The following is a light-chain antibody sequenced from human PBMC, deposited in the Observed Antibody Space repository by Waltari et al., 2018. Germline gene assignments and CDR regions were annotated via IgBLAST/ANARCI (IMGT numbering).Light chain of an antibody. J-gene: IGKJ4*01. V-gene: IGKV1-5*01. CDR3: HQYTNFPLT. CDR2: DAS. Sequence: DIQMTQSPSTLSASVGDRVTITCRASQSISAWLAWYQLRPGKAPKPLISDASILERGVPSRFSGSGSGTEFTLTINSLQPDDFATYYCHQYTNFPLTFGGGTTVEIK. CDR1: QSISAW.